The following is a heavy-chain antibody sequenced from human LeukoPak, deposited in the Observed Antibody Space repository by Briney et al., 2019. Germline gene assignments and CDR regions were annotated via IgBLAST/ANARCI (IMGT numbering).Heavy chain of an antibody. Sequence: GASVKVSCKTSGYTFTDYYLHWVRQAPGQGLEWVGWIHPNSGATHYAQKFQGRLTMTRDTSISTVYMELTRLRSDDTAVYYCARDMGRYSGYDYDYWGQGTLDTASS. V-gene: IGHV1-2*02. CDR2: IHPNSGAT. D-gene: IGHD5-12*01. CDR3: ARDMGRYSGYDYDY. CDR1: GYTFTDYY. J-gene: IGHJ4*02.